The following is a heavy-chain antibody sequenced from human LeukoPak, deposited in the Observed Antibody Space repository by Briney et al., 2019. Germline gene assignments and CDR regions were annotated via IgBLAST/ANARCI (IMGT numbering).Heavy chain of an antibody. CDR1: GFTFSNYG. D-gene: IGHD6-13*01. CDR2: ISGSGGST. J-gene: IGHJ3*02. V-gene: IGHV3-23*01. CDR3: GTLTTQQLASRGVAFDI. Sequence: PGGSLRLSCAASGFTFSNYGIHWVRQAPGKGLEWVSAISGSGGSTYYADSVKGRFTISRDNSKNTLYLQMNSLRAEDTAVYYCGTLTTQQLASRGVAFDIWGQGTMVTVSS.